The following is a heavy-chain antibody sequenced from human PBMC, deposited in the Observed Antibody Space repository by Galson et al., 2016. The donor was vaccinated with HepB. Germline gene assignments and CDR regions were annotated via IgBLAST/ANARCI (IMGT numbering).Heavy chain of an antibody. CDR1: GFTFGDYG. CDR3: ARDPSYYSGMDV. Sequence: SLRLSCAASGFTFGDYGMHWVRQAPGKGPEWVGVVSFNGKVQYYADSVKGRFTISRDNAKNTLYLQMNSLRAEDTAVYYCARDPSYYSGMDVWGQGTTVTVSS. V-gene: IGHV3-30*03. J-gene: IGHJ6*02. CDR2: VSFNGKVQ.